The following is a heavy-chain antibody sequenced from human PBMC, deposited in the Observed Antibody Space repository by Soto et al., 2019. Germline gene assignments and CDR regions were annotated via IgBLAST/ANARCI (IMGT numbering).Heavy chain of an antibody. J-gene: IGHJ4*02. CDR2: ISGSGDRT. CDR1: GLTFSAYP. D-gene: IGHD5-12*01. Sequence: EVQKLESGVVLVQPGGSLRLSCAASGLTFSAYPMSWVRQAPGKGLEWVSSISGSGDRTYYADSVKGRFTISRDKSKNTLYLQMNSLRVEDTAVYFCPFGWGGGHEGYWGQGTLVTVSS. V-gene: IGHV3-23*01. CDR3: PFGWGGGHEGY.